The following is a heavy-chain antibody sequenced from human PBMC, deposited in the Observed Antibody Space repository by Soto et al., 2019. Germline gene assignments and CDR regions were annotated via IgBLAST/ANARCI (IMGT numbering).Heavy chain of an antibody. CDR1: GLTCRGYG. CDR3: AKHQFPIRRVVCNFDY. J-gene: IGHJ4*02. Sequence: GVSMRLPCAAFGLTCRGYGRRCVRKDPAKGLEWVSRLSGSGGAAYYAGPVKRRFTVSRDKSKNNLNLQMNGLRAADTAVYYCAKHQFPIRRVVCNFDYSVQGTQVTVSS. D-gene: IGHD2-8*01. V-gene: IGHV3-23*01. CDR2: LSGSGGAA.